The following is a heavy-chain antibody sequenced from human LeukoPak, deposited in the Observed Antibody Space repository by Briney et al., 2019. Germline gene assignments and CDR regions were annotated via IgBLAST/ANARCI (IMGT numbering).Heavy chain of an antibody. D-gene: IGHD6-19*01. V-gene: IGHV3-53*04. CDR2: IYGGGDT. CDR1: GFPVSSSY. CDR3: ARVGVGTVAGNYFDD. Sequence: GGSLRLSCTASGFPVSSSYMTWVRQAPGKGLQWVSLIYGGGDTFYADSVKGRFTISRHNFENTLYLQMNNLRAEDTAVYYCARVGVGTVAGNYFDDWGQGTLVTVSS. J-gene: IGHJ4*02.